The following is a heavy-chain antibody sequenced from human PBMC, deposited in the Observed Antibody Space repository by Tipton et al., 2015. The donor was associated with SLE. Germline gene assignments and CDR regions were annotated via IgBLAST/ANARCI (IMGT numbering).Heavy chain of an antibody. V-gene: IGHV4-34*01. CDR2: INHSGST. D-gene: IGHD2-21*02. Sequence: TLSLTCALSGGSFSRYYWTWIRQPPGKGLEWIGEINHSGSTNYNPSLKSRVTISVDTSKNQFSLKLSSVTAADTAVYYCARGGLTYGYYYYMDVWGKGTTVTVSS. CDR3: ARGGLTYGYYYYMDV. J-gene: IGHJ6*03. CDR1: GGSFSRYY.